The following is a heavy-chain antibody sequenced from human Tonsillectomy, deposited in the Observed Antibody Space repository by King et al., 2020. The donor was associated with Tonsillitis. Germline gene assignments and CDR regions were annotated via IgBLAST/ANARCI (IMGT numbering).Heavy chain of an antibody. CDR1: GASINHYY. D-gene: IGHD7-27*01. CDR2: ISNTGST. Sequence: QLQESGPGLVKPSETLSLICTVSGASINHYYWSWLRQPPGKGLEWIGYISNTGSTNYNPSLTSQVIISTDTSKNQLSLKLISVTAADTAVYYCAIDAPSWGDWYFDLWGRGTLVTVSS. CDR3: AIDAPSWGDWYFDL. V-gene: IGHV4-59*01. J-gene: IGHJ2*01.